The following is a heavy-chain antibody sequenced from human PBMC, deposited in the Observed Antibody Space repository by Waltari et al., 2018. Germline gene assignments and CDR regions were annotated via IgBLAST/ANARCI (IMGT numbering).Heavy chain of an antibody. Sequence: QVQLAESGGGVVQPGGSLTLSCATSGFTFSTVGMHWVRQAPGKGLEWVALFQFDGKNKYYADSVKGRFTISRDNSKDTLYLQINSLRVDDTALYYCVKSLSSGSSKDYWGQGTLVTVSS. V-gene: IGHV3-30*02. J-gene: IGHJ4*02. CDR3: VKSLSSGSSKDY. CDR2: FQFDGKNK. CDR1: GFTFSTVG. D-gene: IGHD1-26*01.